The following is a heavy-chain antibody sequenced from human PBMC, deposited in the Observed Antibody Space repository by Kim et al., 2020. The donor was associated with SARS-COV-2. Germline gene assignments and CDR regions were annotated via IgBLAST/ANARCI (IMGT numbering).Heavy chain of an antibody. Sequence: YADAGQGRFTISRDNSKSMLYLQMNGLRAEETAVYYGARDQPFDGDAFDIWGQGTMVTVSS. CDR3: ARDQPFDGDAFDI. J-gene: IGHJ3*02. V-gene: IGHV3-66*01.